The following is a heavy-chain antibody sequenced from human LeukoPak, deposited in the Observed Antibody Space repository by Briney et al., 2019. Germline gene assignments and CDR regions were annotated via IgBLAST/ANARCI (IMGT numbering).Heavy chain of an antibody. V-gene: IGHV3-23*01. CDR3: APIPGVLSDYYDSSGYSKPPYFDY. CDR1: GFTFISYA. D-gene: IGHD3-22*01. CDR2: ISGSGGST. Sequence: GGSLRLSCAASGFTFISYAMSWVRQAPGMGLEWVSAISGSGGSTYYADSVKGRFTISRDNSKNTLYLQMNSLRAEDTAVYYCAPIPGVLSDYYDSSGYSKPPYFDYWGQGTLVTVSS. J-gene: IGHJ4*02.